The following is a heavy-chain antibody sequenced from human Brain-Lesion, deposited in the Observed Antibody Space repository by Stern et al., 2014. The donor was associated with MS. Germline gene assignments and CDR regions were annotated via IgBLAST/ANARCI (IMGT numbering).Heavy chain of an antibody. CDR1: GYIFTGYY. CDR3: ARDQRGITIFGVVTDYYYLGMDV. D-gene: IGHD3-3*01. V-gene: IGHV1-2*02. CDR2: INPNPGGT. Sequence: VQLEESGAEVKKPGASVKVSCKTSGYIFTGYYIHWVRQAPGQGLEWMACINPNPGGTKYAQKFQGRVTMSRDTSISTAYVELSSLTSDDTAVYYCARDQRGITIFGVVTDYYYLGMDVWGQGTTVTVSS. J-gene: IGHJ6*02.